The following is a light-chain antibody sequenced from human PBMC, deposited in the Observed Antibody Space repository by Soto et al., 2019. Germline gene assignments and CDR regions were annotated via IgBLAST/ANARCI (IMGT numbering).Light chain of an antibody. J-gene: IGLJ1*01. CDR3: TSYASGSAYV. CDR2: DVS. V-gene: IGLV2-14*01. Sequence: QYVLTQPPSVSGSPGQSGAISCTGTSSDVGGYNRVSWYQQAPGKAPKLLIYDVSNRPSGGSTRFSGSKSGNTASLTISGLQAEDEADYYCTSYASGSAYVFGPGTKVTVL. CDR1: SSDVGGYNR.